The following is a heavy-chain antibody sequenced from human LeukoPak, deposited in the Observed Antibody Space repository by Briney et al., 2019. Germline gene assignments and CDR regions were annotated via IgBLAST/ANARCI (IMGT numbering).Heavy chain of an antibody. CDR3: ARASSSTIPNAFDI. J-gene: IGHJ3*02. Sequence: SETLSLTCAVYGGSFSGYYWSWIRQPPGKGLGWIGEINHSGSTNYNPSLKSRVTISVDTSKNQFSLKLSSVTAADTAVYYCARASSSTIPNAFDIWGQGTMVTVSS. CDR1: GGSFSGYY. CDR2: INHSGST. D-gene: IGHD2-2*01. V-gene: IGHV4-34*01.